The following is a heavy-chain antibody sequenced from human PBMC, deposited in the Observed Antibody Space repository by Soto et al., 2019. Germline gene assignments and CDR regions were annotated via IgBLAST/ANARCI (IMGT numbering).Heavy chain of an antibody. V-gene: IGHV3-21*02. J-gene: IGHJ6*03. CDR3: AREAATLEGFHYYHYMDV. CDR1: GFPLSDFS. CDR2: ISRDSGFT. D-gene: IGHD3-10*01. Sequence: EVQLVESGGGLVKPGGSLRLSCEVSGFPLSDFSVNWVRQAPGKGLECVSSISRDSGFTFQADSVRGRFTVSRDNAKNTLYLQMRSLRAEDTAIYYCAREAATLEGFHYYHYMDVWGTGTTVTVSS.